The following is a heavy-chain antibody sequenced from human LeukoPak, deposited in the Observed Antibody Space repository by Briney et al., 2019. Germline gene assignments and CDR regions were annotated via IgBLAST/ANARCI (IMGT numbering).Heavy chain of an antibody. CDR1: GGSFSGYY. D-gene: IGHD3-10*01. CDR3: ARLLTMVRGVMADY. Sequence: SETLSLTCAVYGGSFSGYYWSWIRQPPGKGLEWFGEINHSGSTNYNPSLKSRVTISVDTSKNQFSLKLSSVTAADTAVYYCARLLTMVRGVMADYWGQGTLVTVSS. J-gene: IGHJ4*02. V-gene: IGHV4-34*01. CDR2: INHSGST.